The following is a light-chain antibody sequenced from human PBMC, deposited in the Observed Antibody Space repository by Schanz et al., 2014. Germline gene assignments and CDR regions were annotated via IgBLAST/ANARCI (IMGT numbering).Light chain of an antibody. CDR3: QQYGDSPAWT. J-gene: IGKJ2*02. Sequence: EIVLTQSPGTLSLSPGERATLSCRASQSVHINYLAWHQQKPGQAPRLLIYGASSRATGIPDRFSGSGSGTDFTLTISSLQSEDFAVYYCQQYGDSPAWTFGQGTKLEIK. CDR2: GAS. V-gene: IGKV3-20*01. CDR1: QSVHINY.